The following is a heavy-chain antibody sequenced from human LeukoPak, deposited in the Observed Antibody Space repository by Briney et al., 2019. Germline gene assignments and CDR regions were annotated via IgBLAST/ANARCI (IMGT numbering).Heavy chain of an antibody. CDR2: ISGSGGST. CDR1: GFCFSRYV. J-gene: IGHJ4*02. CDR3: AKVGGNLNDY. Sequence: GSLRLSCAASGFCFSRYVMHWVRQAPGKGLEWVSTISGSGGSTYYADSVEGRFTISRDNSKNTLYLQMNSLRAEDTAVYYCAKVGGNLNDYWGQGTLVTVSS. V-gene: IGHV3-23*01. D-gene: IGHD4-23*01.